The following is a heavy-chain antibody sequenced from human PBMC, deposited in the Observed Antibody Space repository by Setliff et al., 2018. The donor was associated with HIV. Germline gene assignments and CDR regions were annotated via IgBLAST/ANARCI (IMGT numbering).Heavy chain of an antibody. J-gene: IGHJ5*02. CDR1: GFTFSNYS. CDR2: ISASATYI. V-gene: IGHV3-21*01. Sequence: PGGSLRLSCAASGFTFSNYSVNWVRQTPGKGLEWVSSISASATYIYYADSVKGRFTISRDNAENSLYLQMNSLRAEDTAVYYCARDNGRYFDRGWFDPWGQGALVTVSS. CDR3: ARDNGRYFDRGWFDP. D-gene: IGHD3-9*01.